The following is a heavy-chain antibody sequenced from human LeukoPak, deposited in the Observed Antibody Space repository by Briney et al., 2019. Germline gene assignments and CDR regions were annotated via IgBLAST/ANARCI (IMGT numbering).Heavy chain of an antibody. J-gene: IGHJ4*02. CDR2: IYYSGST. CDR1: GXSISSYY. D-gene: IGHD5-18*01. CDR3: ARHSYGYDCFDY. Sequence: SETLSLTCTVSGXSISSYYWSWFRQPPGKGLEWIGYIYYSGSTNYNPSLKSRVTISVDTSKNQFSLKLSSVTAADTAVYYCARHSYGYDCFDYWGQGTLVTVSS. V-gene: IGHV4-59*01.